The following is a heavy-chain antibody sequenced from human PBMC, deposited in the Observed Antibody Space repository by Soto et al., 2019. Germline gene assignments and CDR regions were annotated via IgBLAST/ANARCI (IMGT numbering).Heavy chain of an antibody. CDR2: IYYSGST. Sequence: PSETLSLTCTVSGGSVSSGSYYWSWIRQPPGKGLEWIGYIYYSGSTNYIPSLKSRVTISVDTSKNQFSLKLSSVTAADTAVYYCARGIEGWYQGRYYYGMDVWGQGTTVTVSS. V-gene: IGHV4-61*01. CDR3: ARGIEGWYQGRYYYGMDV. CDR1: GGSVSSGSYY. D-gene: IGHD6-19*01. J-gene: IGHJ6*02.